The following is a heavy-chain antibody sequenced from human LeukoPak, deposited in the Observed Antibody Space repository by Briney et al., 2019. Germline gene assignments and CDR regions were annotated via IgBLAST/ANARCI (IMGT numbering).Heavy chain of an antibody. Sequence: GGSLRLSCAASAFTFSSYGMHWVRQAPGKGLEWVAVISYDGSDKYYADSVKGRFTISRDNSKNTLYLQMNSLRAEDTAVYYCARARRSGGITLVRGVKDRGWFDPWGQGTLVTVSS. V-gene: IGHV3-30*03. D-gene: IGHD3-10*01. CDR3: ARARRSGGITLVRGVKDRGWFDP. CDR2: ISYDGSDK. J-gene: IGHJ5*02. CDR1: AFTFSSYG.